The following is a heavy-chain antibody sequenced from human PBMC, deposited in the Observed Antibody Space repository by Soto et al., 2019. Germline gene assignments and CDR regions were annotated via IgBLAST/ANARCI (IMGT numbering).Heavy chain of an antibody. V-gene: IGHV4-4*02. CDR2: IFHDGTA. J-gene: IGHJ4*02. CDR1: PVSISSGNR. D-gene: IGHD3-16*01. CDR3: ARLVYDTRLDYLFFDF. Sequence: SETLSLTCTVSPVSISSGNRWTSVRQSPRKGLEYIGEIFHDGTATSFPSFERRVAMSVDKSKNQFSLILTSVTAADAAIYYCARLVYDTRLDYLFFDFWGQGAQVIVSS.